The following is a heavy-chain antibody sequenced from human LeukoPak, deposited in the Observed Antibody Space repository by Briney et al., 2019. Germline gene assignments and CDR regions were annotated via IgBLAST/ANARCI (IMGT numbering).Heavy chain of an antibody. CDR2: ISSSSTI. CDR3: ARDGATRPIPLEWLSDNWFDP. V-gene: IGHV3-48*01. CDR1: GFTFSSYS. D-gene: IGHD3-3*01. J-gene: IGHJ5*02. Sequence: PGGSLRLSCAASGFTFSSYSMNWVRQAPGKGLEWVSYISSSSTIYYADSVKGRFTISRDNAKNSLYLQMNSLRAEDTAVYYCARDGATRPIPLEWLSDNWFDPWGQGTLVTVSS.